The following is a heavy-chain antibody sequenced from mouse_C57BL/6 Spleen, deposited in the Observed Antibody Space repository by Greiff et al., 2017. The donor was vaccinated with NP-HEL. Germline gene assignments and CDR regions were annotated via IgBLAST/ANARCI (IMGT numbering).Heavy chain of an antibody. CDR2: INPNNGGT. CDR3: ARGGSSPFAY. J-gene: IGHJ3*01. CDR1: GYTFTDYY. Sequence: EVKLQQSGPELVKPGASVKISCKASGYTFTDYYMNWVKQSHGKSLEWIGDINPNNGGTSYNQKFKGKATLTVDKSSSTAYMELRSLTSEDSAVYYCARGGSSPFAYWGQGTLVTVSA. V-gene: IGHV1-26*01. D-gene: IGHD1-1*01.